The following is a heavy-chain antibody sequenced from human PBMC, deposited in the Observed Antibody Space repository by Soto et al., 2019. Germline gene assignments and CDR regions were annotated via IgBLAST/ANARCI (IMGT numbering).Heavy chain of an antibody. Sequence: PSETLSLTCTVSGGSISSGGYYWSWIRQHPGKGLEWIGYIYYSGSTYYNPSLKSRVTISVDTSKNQFSLKLSSVTAADTAVYYCARHDYGDYFAFDYWGQGTLVTVSS. CDR2: IYYSGST. CDR1: GGSISSGGYY. J-gene: IGHJ4*02. D-gene: IGHD4-17*01. CDR3: ARHDYGDYFAFDY. V-gene: IGHV4-31*03.